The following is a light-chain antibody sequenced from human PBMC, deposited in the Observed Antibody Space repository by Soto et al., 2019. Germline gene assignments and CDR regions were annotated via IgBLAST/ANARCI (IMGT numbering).Light chain of an antibody. V-gene: IGKV3-11*01. CDR1: QSVSSN. CDR2: DAS. J-gene: IGKJ1*01. Sequence: IVMTQSPATLSVSPGERSTLSCMASQSVSSNLAWYQQKPGQAPRLLIYDASNRPTDIPARFSGSGSGTDFTLTISSLEPEDFAVYYCQQRSNWPLTFGQGTKVDIK. CDR3: QQRSNWPLT.